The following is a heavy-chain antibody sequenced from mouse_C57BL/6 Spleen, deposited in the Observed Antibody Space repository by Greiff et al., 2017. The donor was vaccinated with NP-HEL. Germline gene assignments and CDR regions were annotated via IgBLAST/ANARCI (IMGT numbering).Heavy chain of an antibody. J-gene: IGHJ3*01. Sequence: VQLQQSGPVLVKPGASVKMSCKASGYTFTDYYMNWVKQSHGKSLEWIGVINPYNGGTSYNQKFKGKATLTVDKSSSTAYMELNSLTSEDSAVYYCARRSIYYDYDVWGQGTLVTVSA. CDR3: ARRSIYYDYDV. D-gene: IGHD2-4*01. V-gene: IGHV1-19*01. CDR2: INPYNGGT. CDR1: GYTFTDYY.